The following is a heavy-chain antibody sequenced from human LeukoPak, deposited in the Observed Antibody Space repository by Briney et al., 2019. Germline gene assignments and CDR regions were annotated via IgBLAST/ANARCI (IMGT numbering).Heavy chain of an antibody. CDR3: AKDKGATTLTFSDY. V-gene: IGHV3-9*01. J-gene: IGHJ4*02. Sequence: GGSLRLSCAASGFTFDDYAMHWVRQAPGKGLEWVSGISWNSGNIGYADSVKGRFTISRDNAKKFLYLQMNSLRAEDTALYYCAKDKGATTLTFSDYWGQGTLVTVSS. D-gene: IGHD1-26*01. CDR1: GFTFDDYA. CDR2: ISWNSGNI.